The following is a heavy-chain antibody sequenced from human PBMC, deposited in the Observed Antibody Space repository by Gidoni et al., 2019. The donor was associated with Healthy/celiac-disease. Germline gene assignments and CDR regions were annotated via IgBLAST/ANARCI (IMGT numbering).Heavy chain of an antibody. D-gene: IGHD3-3*01. Sequence: EVQLVQSGADVTKPGESLKISCKGSGYSFTSYWIGWVRQMPGKGLEWMGIIYPGDSDTRYSPSFQGQVTISADKSISTAYLQWSSLKDSDTAMYYCARNDYDFWSGYPRTLDYWGQGTLVTVSS. CDR1: GYSFTSYW. V-gene: IGHV5-51*01. CDR3: ARNDYDFWSGYPRTLDY. J-gene: IGHJ4*02. CDR2: IYPGDSDT.